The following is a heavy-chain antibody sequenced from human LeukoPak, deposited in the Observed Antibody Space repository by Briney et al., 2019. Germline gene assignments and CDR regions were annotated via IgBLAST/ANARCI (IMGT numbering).Heavy chain of an antibody. CDR1: GFTFRSHS. Sequence: GSLRLSCAASGFTFRSHSLGWVRQAPGKGLEWIGEINHSGSTNYNPSLKSRVTISVDTSKNQFSLKLSSVTAADTAVYYCVREEVTSAGPYWGQGTLVTVSS. D-gene: IGHD2-2*01. CDR3: VREEVTSAGPY. CDR2: INHSGST. J-gene: IGHJ4*02. V-gene: IGHV4-34*01.